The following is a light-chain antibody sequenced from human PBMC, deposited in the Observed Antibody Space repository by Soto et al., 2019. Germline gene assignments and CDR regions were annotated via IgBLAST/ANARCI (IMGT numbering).Light chain of an antibody. CDR3: QQYDNSPIT. J-gene: IGKJ5*01. V-gene: IGKV3-20*01. Sequence: IVLTQSPGTLSLSPGDRASLSCGASQSISSSFLAWYQQKPGQAPRLLIYGASSRATGIPDRFSGTGSETDFTLTISRLEPEDFAVYYCQQYDNSPITFGQGTRLEIK. CDR1: QSISSSF. CDR2: GAS.